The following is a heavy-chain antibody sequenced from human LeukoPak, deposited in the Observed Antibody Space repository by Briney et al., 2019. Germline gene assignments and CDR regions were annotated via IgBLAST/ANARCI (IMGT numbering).Heavy chain of an antibody. D-gene: IGHD5-24*01. CDR2: IYAGDSDT. J-gene: IGHJ5*02. CDR1: GYSFTSYW. CDR3: GRRGDGYKGVSSFEP. Sequence: GASLKISCKGSGYSFTSYWIGWVRQMAGEGLEWMGIIYAGDSDTRHSPSFQGQVTISADKSISTAYLQWSSLKASDTAMYYCGRRGDGYKGVSSFEPWGQGTLVIVSS. V-gene: IGHV5-51*01.